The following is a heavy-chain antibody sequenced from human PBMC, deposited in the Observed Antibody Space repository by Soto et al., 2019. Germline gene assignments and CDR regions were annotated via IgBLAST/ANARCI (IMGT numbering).Heavy chain of an antibody. V-gene: IGHV3-21*01. CDR3: AREAGYSSSWQNNDY. J-gene: IGHJ4*02. CDR1: GFTFSSYS. D-gene: IGHD6-13*01. Sequence: GGSLRLSCAASGFTFSSYSMNWVRQAPGKGLEWVSSISISSSYIYYADSVKGRFTISRDNAKNSLYLQMNSLRAEDTAVYYCAREAGYSSSWQNNDYWGQGTLVTVSS. CDR2: ISISSSYI.